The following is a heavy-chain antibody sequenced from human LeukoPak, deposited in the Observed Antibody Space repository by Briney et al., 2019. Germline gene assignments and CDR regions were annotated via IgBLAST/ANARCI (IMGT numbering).Heavy chain of an antibody. CDR3: ARGKKGVVGATTLDY. D-gene: IGHD1-26*01. CDR1: GGSFSGYY. J-gene: IGHJ4*02. V-gene: IGHV4-34*01. CDR2: INHSGST. Sequence: SETLSLTCAVYGGSFSGYYWSWIRQPPGKGLEWIGEINHSGSTNYNPSLKSRGTISVDTSKNQFSLKLSSVTAADTAVYYCARGKKGVVGATTLDYWGQGTLVTVSS.